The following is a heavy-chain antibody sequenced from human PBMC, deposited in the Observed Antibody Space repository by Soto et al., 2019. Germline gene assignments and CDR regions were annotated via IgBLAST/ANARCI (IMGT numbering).Heavy chain of an antibody. CDR3: ARGMQGPLYFDL. CDR2: TNNDGSST. CDR1: GYIFSSYW. Sequence: EVQLVESGGGLVQPGGSLRLSCEASGYIFSSYWMHWVRQAPGKGLVWVARTNNDGSSTTYADSVKGRFTISRDNAKNTLSLQMNSLRAEDTAVYYCARGMQGPLYFDLWGRGTLVTVSS. J-gene: IGHJ2*01. V-gene: IGHV3-74*01.